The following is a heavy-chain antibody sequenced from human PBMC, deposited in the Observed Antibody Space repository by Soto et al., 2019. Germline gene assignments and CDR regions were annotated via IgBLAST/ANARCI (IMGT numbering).Heavy chain of an antibody. J-gene: IGHJ6*02. Sequence: QITLKESGPTLVKPTQTLTLTCTFSGFSLSTSGVGVGWIRQPPGKALEWLALIYWDDDKRYSPSLKSRLTITKDAYTNHVGRTLTNIGAVDTATYYCSHRESISANRYHYYGMGFWGLGTTVTVS. CDR2: IYWDDDK. CDR3: SHRESISANRYHYYGMGF. CDR1: GFSLSTSGVG. D-gene: IGHD6-6*01. V-gene: IGHV2-5*02.